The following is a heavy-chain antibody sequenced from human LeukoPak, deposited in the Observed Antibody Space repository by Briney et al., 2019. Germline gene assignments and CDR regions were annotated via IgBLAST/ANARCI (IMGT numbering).Heavy chain of an antibody. J-gene: IGHJ6*03. V-gene: IGHV3-7*01. CDR1: GFTFSSYS. Sequence: GGSLRLSCAASGFTFSSYSMNWVRQAPGKGLEWVANIKQGGSEKYYVDSVKGRFTISRDNAKNSLYLQMNSLRAEDTAVYYCARGYYGSGSLNYYYYYYMDVWGKGTTVTISS. CDR2: IKQGGSEK. CDR3: ARGYYGSGSLNYYYYYYMDV. D-gene: IGHD3-10*01.